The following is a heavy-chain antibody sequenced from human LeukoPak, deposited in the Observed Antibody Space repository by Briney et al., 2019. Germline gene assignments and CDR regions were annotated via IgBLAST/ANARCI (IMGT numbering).Heavy chain of an antibody. CDR1: GGSISSGGYY. V-gene: IGHV4-31*03. Sequence: SETLSLTCTVSGGSISSGGYYWSWIRQHPGKGLEWIGYIYYSGSTYYNPSLKSRVTISVDTSKNQFSLKLSSVTAADTAVYYCARLYYYDSVDGFDIWGQGTMVTVSS. D-gene: IGHD3-22*01. CDR3: ARLYYYDSVDGFDI. CDR2: IYYSGST. J-gene: IGHJ3*02.